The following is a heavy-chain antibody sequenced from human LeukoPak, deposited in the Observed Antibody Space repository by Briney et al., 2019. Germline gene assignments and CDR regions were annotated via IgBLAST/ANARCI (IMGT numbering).Heavy chain of an antibody. CDR2: ISYEGGDK. J-gene: IGHJ4*02. CDR3: AKDQSAGYYDSSGYWGYFDY. V-gene: IGHV3-30*18. Sequence: GGSLRLSCAASEFIFSNYGMHWVRQAPGKGLEWVAVISYEGGDKNYVDSVKGRSTISRDNSKNTLYLQMNGQRAEDTDVYYCAKDQSAGYYDSSGYWGYFDYWGQGTLVTVSS. CDR1: EFIFSNYG. D-gene: IGHD3-22*01.